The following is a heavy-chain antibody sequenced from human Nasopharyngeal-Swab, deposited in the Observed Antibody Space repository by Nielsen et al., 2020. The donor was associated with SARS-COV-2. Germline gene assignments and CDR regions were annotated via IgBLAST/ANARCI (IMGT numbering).Heavy chain of an antibody. J-gene: IGHJ3*02. Sequence: WIRQPPGKGLEWVSAISGSGGSTYYADSVKGRFTISRDNSKNTLYLQMNSLRAEDTAVYYCAKLSPYYYGSGSSHDAFDIWSQGTMVTVSS. CDR2: ISGSGGST. D-gene: IGHD3-10*01. CDR3: AKLSPYYYGSGSSHDAFDI. V-gene: IGHV3-23*01.